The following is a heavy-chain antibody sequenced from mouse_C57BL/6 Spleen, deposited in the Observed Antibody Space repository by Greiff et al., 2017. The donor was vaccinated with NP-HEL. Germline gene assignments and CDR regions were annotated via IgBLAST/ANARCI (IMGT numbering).Heavy chain of an antibody. Sequence: VHVKQSGAELVKPGASVKLSCTASGFNIKDYYMHWVKQRTEQGLEWIGRIDPEDGETKYAPKFQGKATITADTSSNTAYLQLSSLTSEDTAVYYCARPIYDGYYSYAMDYWGQGTSVTVSS. CDR1: GFNIKDYY. J-gene: IGHJ4*01. V-gene: IGHV14-2*01. CDR3: ARPIYDGYYSYAMDY. D-gene: IGHD2-3*01. CDR2: IDPEDGET.